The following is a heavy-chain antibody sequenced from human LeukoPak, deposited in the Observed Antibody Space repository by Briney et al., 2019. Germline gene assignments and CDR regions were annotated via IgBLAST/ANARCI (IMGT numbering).Heavy chain of an antibody. CDR2: INPNSGGT. CDR1: GYTFTGYY. CDR3: ARDLFDSTTQGAPPNNWFDP. Sequence: ASVKVSCKASGYTFTGYYMHWVRQAPGQGLEWMGWINPNSGGTNYAQKFQGRVTMTRDTSISTAYMELSRLRSDDTAVYYCARDLFDSTTQGAPPNNWFDPWGQGTLVTVSS. J-gene: IGHJ5*02. D-gene: IGHD1-7*01. V-gene: IGHV1-2*02.